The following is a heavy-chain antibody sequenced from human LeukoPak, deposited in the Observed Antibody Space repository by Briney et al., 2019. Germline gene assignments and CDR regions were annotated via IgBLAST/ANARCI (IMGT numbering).Heavy chain of an antibody. CDR2: ISSSGSTI. CDR3: ARDSARRDGHNFDY. CDR1: GFTFSSYE. J-gene: IGHJ4*02. D-gene: IGHD5-24*01. Sequence: GGSLRLSCAASGFTFSSYEMNWVRQAPGKGLEWVSYISSSGSTIYYADSLKGRFTISRDNAKNSLYLQMNSLRAEDTAVYYCARDSARRDGHNFDYWGQGTLVTVSS. V-gene: IGHV3-48*03.